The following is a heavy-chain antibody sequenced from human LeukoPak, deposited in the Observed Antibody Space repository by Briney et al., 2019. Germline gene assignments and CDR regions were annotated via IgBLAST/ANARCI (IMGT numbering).Heavy chain of an antibody. CDR1: GVSISSSNSY. CDR2: INHSGST. D-gene: IGHD3-16*02. V-gene: IGHV4-39*06. J-gene: IGHJ4*02. CDR3: ARLDDYVWGSYRSPFDY. Sequence: SETLSLTCTVSGVSISSSNSYWSWIRQPPGKGLEWIGEINHSGSTNYNPSLKSRVTISVDTSKNQFALKLSSVTAADTAVYYCARLDDYVWGSYRSPFDYWGQGTLVTVSS.